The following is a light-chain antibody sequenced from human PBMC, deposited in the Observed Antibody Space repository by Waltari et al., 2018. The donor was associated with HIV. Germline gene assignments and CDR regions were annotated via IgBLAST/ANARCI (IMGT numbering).Light chain of an antibody. CDR2: DVS. V-gene: IGLV2-11*01. J-gene: IGLJ2*01. Sequence: QSALTQPRSVSGSPGQPVPISCTGTSSDVVGSHYVPWYQQHPGKAPKLMIYDVSKRPSGVPDRFSGSKSGNTASLTISGLQAEDEADYYCCSYAGSYTLEVFGGGTKLTVL. CDR3: CSYAGSYTLEV. CDR1: SSDVVGSHY.